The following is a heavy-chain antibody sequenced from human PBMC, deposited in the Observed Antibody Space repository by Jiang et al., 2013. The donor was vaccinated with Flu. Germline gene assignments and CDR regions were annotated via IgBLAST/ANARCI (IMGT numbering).Heavy chain of an antibody. J-gene: IGHJ5*02. V-gene: IGHV4-59*11. CDR1: GGSISSHY. D-gene: IGHD3-22*01. Sequence: SGPGLVKPSETLSLTCTVSGGSISSHYWSWIRQPPGKGLEWIGYIYYSGSTNYNPSLKSRVTISVDTSKNQFSLKLSSVTAADTAVYYCARDRYSSGSNWFDPWGQGTLVTVSS. CDR2: IYYSGST. CDR3: ARDRYSSGSNWFDP.